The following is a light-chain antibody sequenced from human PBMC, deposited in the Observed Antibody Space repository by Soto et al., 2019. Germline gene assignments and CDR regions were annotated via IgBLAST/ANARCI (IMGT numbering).Light chain of an antibody. J-gene: IGLJ3*02. CDR2: SNN. CDR1: NSNIGSNT. V-gene: IGLV1-44*01. CDR3: AAWDDSLNGWV. Sequence: QSVLTQPPSASGTPGQRVTISCSGSNSNIGSNTVNWYQQVPGTAPKLLIYSNNQRPSGVPDRFSGSKSGTSASLAISGLQSEDEADYSCAAWDDSLNGWVFGGGPKLTVL.